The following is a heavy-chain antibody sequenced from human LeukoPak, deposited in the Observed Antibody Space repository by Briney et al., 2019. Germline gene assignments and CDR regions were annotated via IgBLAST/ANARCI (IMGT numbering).Heavy chain of an antibody. CDR1: GFSFSAYA. D-gene: IGHD6-13*01. J-gene: IGHJ4*02. Sequence: GGSLRLSCAASGFSFSAYAMSWVSQAPGKGLEWVSIISSSGGSTYYADSVKGRFTISRDNSKSTLYLQMNSLRAEDTAVYYCGKATFAGSWNLYFDYWGQGTLVTASS. V-gene: IGHV3-23*01. CDR2: ISSSGGST. CDR3: GKATFAGSWNLYFDY.